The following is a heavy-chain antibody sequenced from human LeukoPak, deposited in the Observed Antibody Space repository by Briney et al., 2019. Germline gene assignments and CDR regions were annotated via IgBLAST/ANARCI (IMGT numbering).Heavy chain of an antibody. CDR3: ARPPGIAVAGTGFDP. CDR1: GYTFTGYY. CDR2: INPNSGGT. V-gene: IGHV1-2*02. J-gene: IGHJ5*02. D-gene: IGHD6-19*01. Sequence: ASVKVSCKASGYTFTGYYMHWVRQAPGQGLEWMGWINPNSGGTNYAQKFQGRVTMTRDTSISTAYMELSRLRSDDTAVYYCARPPGIAVAGTGFDPWGQGTLVTVSS.